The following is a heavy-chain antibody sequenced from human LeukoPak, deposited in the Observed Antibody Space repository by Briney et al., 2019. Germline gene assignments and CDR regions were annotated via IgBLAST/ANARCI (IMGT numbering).Heavy chain of an antibody. CDR3: ARDGGFGGPGGDNWFDS. CDR1: GFTVSAKY. Sequence: GGSLRLSCAASGFTVSAKYMSWVRQGPGKGLDWISSIYSDGGTNYADSVKGRFTISRDNSKNTLYLQMNSLRPEDTAVYYCARDGGFGGPGGDNWFDSWGQGALVNVSS. J-gene: IGHJ5*01. CDR2: IYSDGGT. D-gene: IGHD3-16*01. V-gene: IGHV3-66*02.